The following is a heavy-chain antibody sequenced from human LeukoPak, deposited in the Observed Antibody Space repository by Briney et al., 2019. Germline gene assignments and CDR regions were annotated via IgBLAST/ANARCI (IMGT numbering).Heavy chain of an antibody. J-gene: IGHJ5*02. CDR1: GFTFSSYA. D-gene: IGHD3-10*01. V-gene: IGHV3-23*01. CDR2: ISGSGGST. Sequence: PGGSLRLSCAASGFTFSSYAMSWVRQAPGKGLGWVSAISGSGGSTYYADSVKGRFTISRDNSKNTLYLQMNSLRAEDMAVYYCAKDITMVRGVVPWFDPWGQGTLVTVSS. CDR3: AKDITMVRGVVPWFDP.